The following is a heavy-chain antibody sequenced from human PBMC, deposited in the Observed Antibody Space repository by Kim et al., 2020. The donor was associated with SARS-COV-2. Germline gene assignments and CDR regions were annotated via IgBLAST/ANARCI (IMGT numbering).Heavy chain of an antibody. CDR3: AHSRTAAPGYAFDV. Sequence: SPSLKSRLTITKDTSKDQVVLTLTNMDPVDTATYYCAHSRTAAPGYAFDVWGQGTMVTVSS. J-gene: IGHJ3*01. D-gene: IGHD6-13*01. V-gene: IGHV2-5*01.